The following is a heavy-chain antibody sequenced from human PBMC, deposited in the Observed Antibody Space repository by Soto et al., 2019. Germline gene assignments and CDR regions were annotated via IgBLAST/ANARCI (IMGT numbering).Heavy chain of an antibody. CDR1: GYSFTTYW. V-gene: IGHV5-51*07. CDR2: INPRDSDT. D-gene: IGHD6-6*01. Sequence: PGESLKISCKGSGYSFTTYWIGWVHQMPGKGLEWMGIINPRDSDTRYSPSFQGQVTISADKSINTAYLQWSSLKASDTAMYYCARPGSSSSDYWGQGTLVTSPQ. J-gene: IGHJ4*02. CDR3: ARPGSSSSDY.